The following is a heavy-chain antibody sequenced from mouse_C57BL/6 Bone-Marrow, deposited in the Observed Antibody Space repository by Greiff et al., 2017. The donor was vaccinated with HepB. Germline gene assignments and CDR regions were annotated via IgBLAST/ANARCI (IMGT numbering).Heavy chain of an antibody. CDR1: GFSFTCYG. D-gene: IGHD1-1*01. CDR3: AILITRDY. J-gene: IGHJ4*01. Sequence: QVQLQQSGPGLVQPSQRLSITCTVSGFSFTCYGVHWVRQSPGKGLEWLGVIWSGGNTDYNAAFLSRLSITKDNSKSQVFFKMNSLQADDTAIYYCAILITRDYWGQGTSVTVSS. CDR2: IWSGGNT. V-gene: IGHV2-5*01.